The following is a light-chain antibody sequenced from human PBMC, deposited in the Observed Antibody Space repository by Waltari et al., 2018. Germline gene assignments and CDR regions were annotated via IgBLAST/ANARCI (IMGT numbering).Light chain of an antibody. Sequence: QAVVTQEPSLTVSPGGTVPLTCDSSTGAVTSDHYPYWFQQKPGQAPRTLIYDTTKKYSWTPARFSGSLLGGKAALTLSGAQPEDEAEYYCLLAYGDAQVFGTGTKVTVL. J-gene: IGLJ1*01. V-gene: IGLV7-46*01. CDR1: TGAVTSDHY. CDR2: DTT. CDR3: LLAYGDAQV.